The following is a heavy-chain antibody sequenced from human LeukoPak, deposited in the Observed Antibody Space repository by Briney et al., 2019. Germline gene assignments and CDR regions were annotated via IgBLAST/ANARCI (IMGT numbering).Heavy chain of an antibody. Sequence: SETLSLTCAVYGGSFSNYYWSWIRQSPGKGLEWIGEITHSGSTNYNPSLKSRVTISVDTSKNQFSLKLSSVTAADTAVYYCARQLALLWFGELLPYFDYWGQGTLVTVSS. CDR3: ARQLALLWFGELLPYFDY. J-gene: IGHJ4*02. CDR2: ITHSGST. V-gene: IGHV4-34*01. D-gene: IGHD3-10*01. CDR1: GGSFSNYY.